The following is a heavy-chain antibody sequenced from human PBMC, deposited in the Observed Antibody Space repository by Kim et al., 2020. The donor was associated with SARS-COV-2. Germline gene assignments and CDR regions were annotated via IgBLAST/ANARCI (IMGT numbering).Heavy chain of an antibody. J-gene: IGHJ4*02. CDR3: ARGSPTTVATSSVDY. Sequence: PSLKGRVTISVDTSKNQFSLKLGSVTAADTAVYYCARGSPTTVATSSVDYWGQGTLVTVSS. V-gene: IGHV4-34*01. D-gene: IGHD4-17*01.